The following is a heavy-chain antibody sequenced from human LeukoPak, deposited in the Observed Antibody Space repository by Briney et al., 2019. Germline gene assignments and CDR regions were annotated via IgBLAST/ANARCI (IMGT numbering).Heavy chain of an antibody. D-gene: IGHD5-18*01. Sequence: SETLSLTCAVSGRSISSSHWWSWVRQPPGKGLEWIGEIYHSGSTNYNPSLKSQVTISVDKSKNQFSLKMTSVTAADTAVYFCARKTYTSGLFDYWGQGTQVTVSS. CDR2: IYHSGST. J-gene: IGHJ4*02. CDR1: GRSISSSHW. V-gene: IGHV4-4*02. CDR3: ARKTYTSGLFDY.